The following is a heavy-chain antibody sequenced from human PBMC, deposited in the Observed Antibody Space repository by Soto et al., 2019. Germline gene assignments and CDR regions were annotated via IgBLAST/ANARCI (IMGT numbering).Heavy chain of an antibody. CDR1: GGTFSSYA. CDR3: ALGGSGSYYGGIDY. D-gene: IGHD1-26*01. CDR2: IIPIFGTA. V-gene: IGHV1-69*06. J-gene: IGHJ4*02. Sequence: QVQLVQSGAEVKKPGSSVKVSCKASGGTFSSYAISWVRQAPGQGLEWMGGIIPIFGTANYAQKFQGRVTLPADKSTTTAYMDLSILRSEDTAVYYCALGGSGSYYGGIDYWGQGTLVTVSS.